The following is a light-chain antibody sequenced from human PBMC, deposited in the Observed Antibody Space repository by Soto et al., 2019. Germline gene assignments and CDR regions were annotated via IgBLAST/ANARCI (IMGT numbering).Light chain of an antibody. V-gene: IGLV2-14*01. CDR2: DVS. J-gene: IGLJ1*01. CDR3: SSYTSSSTRV. CDR1: SSDVGGYNY. Sequence: SVLTQPASVSGSPGQSITISCTGTSSDVGGYNYASWYQQHPGKAPKLMIYDVSNRPSGVSNRFSGSKSGNTASLTISGLQAEDEADYYCSSYTSSSTRVFGTGTRSPS.